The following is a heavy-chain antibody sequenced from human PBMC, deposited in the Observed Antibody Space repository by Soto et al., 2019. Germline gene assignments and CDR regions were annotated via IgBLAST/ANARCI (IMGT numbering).Heavy chain of an antibody. V-gene: IGHV4-59*01. Sequence: QVQLQESGPGLVKPSETLSLTCTVSCASISSYYWSWIRQSPGKGLEWIGYISYSGGTNYNPSLRGRVTISLDTSKNQFSLKLTSLTAEDTAMYYCARGERLGLDYCGQGTLVTVSS. D-gene: IGHD6-19*01. J-gene: IGHJ4*02. CDR1: CASISSYY. CDR3: ARGERLGLDY. CDR2: ISYSGGT.